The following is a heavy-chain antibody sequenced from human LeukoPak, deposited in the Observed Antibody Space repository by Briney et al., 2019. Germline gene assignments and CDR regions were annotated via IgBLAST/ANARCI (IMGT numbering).Heavy chain of an antibody. J-gene: IGHJ4*02. CDR1: GGSISSSSYY. V-gene: IGHV4-39*01. Sequence: SETLSLTCTVSGGSISSSSYYWGWIRQPPGKGLEWIGSIYHSGSTYYNPSLKSRVTISVDTSKNQFSLKLSSVTAADTAVYYCARRVELRSYFDYWGQGTLVTVSS. D-gene: IGHD1-7*01. CDR3: ARRVELRSYFDY. CDR2: IYHSGST.